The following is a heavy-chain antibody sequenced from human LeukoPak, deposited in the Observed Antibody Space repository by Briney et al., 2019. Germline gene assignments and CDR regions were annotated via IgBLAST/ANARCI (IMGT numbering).Heavy chain of an antibody. Sequence: GGSLRLSCAGSGFIFNDNGMHWVRQAPGKGLEWVSGISRNSGSIAYADSVKGRFTISSDNARKSLYLQMNRLRDEDTALYYCTKDMGGRRSYYLSAAFDIWGQGTMVTVSS. V-gene: IGHV3-9*01. J-gene: IGHJ3*02. D-gene: IGHD3-10*01. CDR1: GFIFNDNG. CDR2: ISRNSGSI. CDR3: TKDMGGRRSYYLSAAFDI.